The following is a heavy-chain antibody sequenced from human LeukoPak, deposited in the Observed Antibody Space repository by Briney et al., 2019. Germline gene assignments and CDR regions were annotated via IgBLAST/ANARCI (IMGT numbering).Heavy chain of an antibody. CDR1: GDTFSAYY. CDR3: ARLSYYLDV. D-gene: IGHD5/OR15-5a*01. Sequence: ASVKVSCKASGDTFSAYYMHWVRQAPGQGLEWMGWINCNRGGTAYAQKLQGRVTMTRDTSITTVFMELTRLRPDDTAVYFCARLSYYLDVWGKGTTVTVS. J-gene: IGHJ6*03. CDR2: INCNRGGT. V-gene: IGHV1-2*02.